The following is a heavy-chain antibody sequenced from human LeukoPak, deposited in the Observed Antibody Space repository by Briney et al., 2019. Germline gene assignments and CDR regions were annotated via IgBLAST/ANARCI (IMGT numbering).Heavy chain of an antibody. Sequence: ASVKVSCKASGYTFTSYDINWVRQATGQGLEWMGWMNPNSGNIGYAQKFQGRVTITRNTSISTAYMELSSLRSEDTAVYYCAKDGRQWKTFYYGSGSANGFDIWGQGTMVTVSS. J-gene: IGHJ3*02. CDR2: MNPNSGNI. D-gene: IGHD3-10*01. CDR3: AKDGRQWKTFYYGSGSANGFDI. CDR1: GYTFTSYD. V-gene: IGHV1-8*03.